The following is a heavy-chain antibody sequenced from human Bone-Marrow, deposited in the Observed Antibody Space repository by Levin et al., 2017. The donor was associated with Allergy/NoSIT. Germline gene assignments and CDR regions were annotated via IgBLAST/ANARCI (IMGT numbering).Heavy chain of an antibody. V-gene: IGHV4-59*02. CDR3: ARTKLRYGGHDYDYYCYMDV. CDR2: INYSGST. J-gene: IGHJ6*03. CDR1: GGSVNNYY. Sequence: SETLSLTCTVSGGSVNNYYWSWIRQPPGKGLEWIGYINYSGSTKYNPSLKSRLTISVDTSKNQFSLNLNSVTVAEPAVYYYARTKLRYGGHDYDYYCYMDVWGKGTTVTVSS. D-gene: IGHD5-12*01.